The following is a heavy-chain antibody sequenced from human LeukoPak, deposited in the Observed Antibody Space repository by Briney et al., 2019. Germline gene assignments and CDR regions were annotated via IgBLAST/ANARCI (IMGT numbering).Heavy chain of an antibody. CDR1: GFTFSSYE. CDR2: ISSSGSTI. V-gene: IGHV3-48*03. Sequence: PGGSLRLSCAASGFTFSSYEMNWVRQAPGKGLEWVSYISSSGSTIYYAGSVKGRFTISRDNAKNSLYLQMNSLRAEDTAVYYCARERIAVAAIDYWGQGTLVTVSS. CDR3: ARERIAVAAIDY. J-gene: IGHJ4*02. D-gene: IGHD6-19*01.